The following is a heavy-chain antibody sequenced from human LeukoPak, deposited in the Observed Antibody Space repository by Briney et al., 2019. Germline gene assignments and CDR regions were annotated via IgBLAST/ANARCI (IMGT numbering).Heavy chain of an antibody. CDR2: INSDGSTT. CDR3: TRDMYGPRDY. J-gene: IGHJ4*02. D-gene: IGHD2-8*01. CDR1: GFTFSSYW. V-gene: IGHV3-74*01. Sequence: GGSLRLSCTASGFTFSSYWMHWVRQVPGKGLVWVPRINSDGSTTSSADSVKGRFTISRDNAKNTLYLQMNSLRGEDTAVYYCTRDMYGPRDYWGQGTLVTVSS.